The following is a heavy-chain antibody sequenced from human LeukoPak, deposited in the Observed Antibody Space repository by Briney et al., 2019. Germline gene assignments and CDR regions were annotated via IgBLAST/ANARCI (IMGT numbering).Heavy chain of an antibody. V-gene: IGHV3-7*01. Sequence: PGGSLRLSCAASGFTFSSYWMSWVRQAPGKGLEWVANIKQDGSAKYYVDSVKGRFTISRDNARNSLYLQMNSLRAEDTAVYYCARDDSSAWYSQNWGQGTLVTVSS. D-gene: IGHD3-22*01. CDR3: ARDDSSAWYSQN. J-gene: IGHJ1*01. CDR2: IKQDGSAK. CDR1: GFTFSSYW.